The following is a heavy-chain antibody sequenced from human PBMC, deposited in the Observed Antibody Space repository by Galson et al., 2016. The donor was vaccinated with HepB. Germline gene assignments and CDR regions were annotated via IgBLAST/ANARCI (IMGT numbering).Heavy chain of an antibody. J-gene: IGHJ3*02. CDR3: ARDLKGDWNYISRTFDM. V-gene: IGHV3-30*04. D-gene: IGHD1-7*01. Sequence: SLRLSCAASGFTFNTYALHWVRQAPGKGLEWLALISYDGTNKFYADSVKGRFTVSRHGSTNTPYLHMNSLTTEDTGIYYCARDLKGDWNYISRTFDMWGHGTRVTVSS. CDR2: ISYDGTNK. CDR1: GFTFNTYA.